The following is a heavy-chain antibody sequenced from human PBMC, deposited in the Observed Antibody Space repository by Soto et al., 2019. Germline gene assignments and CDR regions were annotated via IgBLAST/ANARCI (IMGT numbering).Heavy chain of an antibody. D-gene: IGHD3-9*01. V-gene: IGHV1-18*04. CDR2: ISAYNGNT. J-gene: IGHJ6*02. CDR3: ARDFSVVLRYFDWLSNGMDV. Sequence: ASVKVSCKASGYTFTSYGISWVRQAPGQGLEWMGWISAYNGNTNYAQKLQGRVTMTTDTSTSTAYMELRSRRSDDTAVYYCARDFSVVLRYFDWLSNGMDVWGQGTTVTVSS. CDR1: GYTFTSYG.